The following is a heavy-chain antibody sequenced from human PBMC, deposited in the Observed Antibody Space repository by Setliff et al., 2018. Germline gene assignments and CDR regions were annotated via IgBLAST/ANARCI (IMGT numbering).Heavy chain of an antibody. Sequence: SVKVSCKASGYTFTSYAMHWVRQAPGQGLEWMGGIIPIFGTANYAQKFQGRVTITTDESTSTAYMELSSLRSEDTAVYYCARGSDTGPYYFDYWGQGTLVTVSS. J-gene: IGHJ4*02. D-gene: IGHD3-10*01. CDR2: IIPIFGTA. CDR1: GYTFTSYA. CDR3: ARGSDTGPYYFDY. V-gene: IGHV1-69*05.